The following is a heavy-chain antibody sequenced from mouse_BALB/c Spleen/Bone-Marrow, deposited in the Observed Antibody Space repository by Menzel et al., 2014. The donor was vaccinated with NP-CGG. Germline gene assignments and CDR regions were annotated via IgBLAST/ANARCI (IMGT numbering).Heavy chain of an antibody. Sequence: VKVEESGPGLVQPSQLLSIPCTVSGFSLSSYGVHWVRQSPGKGLEWLGVIWRGGSTDYNAAFMSRLSITKDNSKSQVFFKMNSLQADDTAIYYCAKNGNWYFDVWGAGTTVTVSS. V-gene: IGHV2-5*01. CDR3: AKNGNWYFDV. CDR2: IWRGGST. J-gene: IGHJ1*01. CDR1: GFSLSSYG. D-gene: IGHD1-1*02.